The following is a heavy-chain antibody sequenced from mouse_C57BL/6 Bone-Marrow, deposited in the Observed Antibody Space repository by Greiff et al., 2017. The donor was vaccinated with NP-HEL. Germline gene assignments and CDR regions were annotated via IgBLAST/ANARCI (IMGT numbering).Heavy chain of an antibody. D-gene: IGHD1-1*01. V-gene: IGHV1-26*01. CDR1: GYTFTDYY. CDR2: INPNNGGT. Sequence: VQLQQSGPELVKPGASVKISCKASGYTFTDYYMNWVKQSHGKSLEWIGDINPNNGGTSYNQKFKGKATLTVDKSSSTAYMELRSLTSEDSAVYYCARVDYYYGSSYPYWYFDVWGTGTTVTVSS. CDR3: ARVDYYYGSSYPYWYFDV. J-gene: IGHJ1*03.